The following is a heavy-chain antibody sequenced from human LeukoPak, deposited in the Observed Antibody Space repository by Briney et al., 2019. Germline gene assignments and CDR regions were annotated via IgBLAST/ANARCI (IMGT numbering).Heavy chain of an antibody. J-gene: IGHJ3*02. CDR2: ISSSSRTI. CDR1: GFTFSSYS. D-gene: IGHD4-23*01. CDR3: ARDPLAVAETGAFDI. Sequence: GGSLRLSCAASGFTFSSYSMNWVRQAPGKGLEWVSYISSSSRTIYNADPVKGRFTISRDNAKNSLYLQMNSLRAEDTAVYYCARDPLAVAETGAFDIWGQGTMVTVSS. V-gene: IGHV3-48*01.